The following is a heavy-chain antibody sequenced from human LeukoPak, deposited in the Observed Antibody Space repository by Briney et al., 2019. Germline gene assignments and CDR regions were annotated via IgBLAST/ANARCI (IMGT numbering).Heavy chain of an antibody. V-gene: IGHV4-34*01. Sequence: SETLSLTCAVYGGSFSGYYWSWIRQPPGKGLEWIGQINHSGSTNSKPSLKSRVTISVDTSKNQYSLKLSSVTAAGTVVYYCARGSVYSLGGGSYVYSGQGTLVTVSS. CDR3: ARGSVYSLGGGSYVY. D-gene: IGHD1-26*01. J-gene: IGHJ4*02. CDR1: GGSFSGYY. CDR2: INHSGST.